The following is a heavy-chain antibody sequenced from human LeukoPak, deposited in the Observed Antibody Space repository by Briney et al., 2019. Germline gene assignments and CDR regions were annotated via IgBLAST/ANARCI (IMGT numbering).Heavy chain of an antibody. J-gene: IGHJ3*02. D-gene: IGHD2-15*01. Sequence: TSETLSLTCVVYGGSFSGYYWSWIRQPPGKGLEWIGEINHSGSTNYNPSLKSRVTISVDTSKNQFSLKLSSVTAADTAVYYCAREGSAPAVTPTVAFDIWGQGTMVTVSS. CDR1: GGSFSGYY. CDR3: AREGSAPAVTPTVAFDI. V-gene: IGHV4-34*01. CDR2: INHSGST.